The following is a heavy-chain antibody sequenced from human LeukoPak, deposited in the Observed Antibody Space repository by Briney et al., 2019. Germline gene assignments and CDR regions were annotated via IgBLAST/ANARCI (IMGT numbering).Heavy chain of an antibody. CDR3: ARQWIQLWLGAFDI. CDR1: GGSISSSSYY. Sequence: SETLSLTCTVSGGSISSSSYYWGWIRQPPGKGLEWIGSSYYSGSTYDNPSLKSRVTISVDTSKNQFSLKLSSVTAADTAVYYCARQWIQLWLGAFDIWGQGTMVTVSS. CDR2: SYYSGST. J-gene: IGHJ3*02. D-gene: IGHD5-18*01. V-gene: IGHV4-39*01.